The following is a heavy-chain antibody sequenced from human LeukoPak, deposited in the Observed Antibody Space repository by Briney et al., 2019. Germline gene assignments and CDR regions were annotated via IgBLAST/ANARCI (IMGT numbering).Heavy chain of an antibody. CDR3: ARGGKAAVRFDL. CDR1: GGSISSNDYY. CDR2: IHYSGTT. J-gene: IGHJ2*01. V-gene: IGHV4-39*01. Sequence: SETLSLTCTVSGGSISSNDYYWGWIRQPPGKGLEWIGSIHYSGTTCYNPSLKRRVTISVDMSNNQFSLKLSSVTAADTAVYYCARGGKAAVRFDLWGRGTLVTVSS. D-gene: IGHD2-15*01.